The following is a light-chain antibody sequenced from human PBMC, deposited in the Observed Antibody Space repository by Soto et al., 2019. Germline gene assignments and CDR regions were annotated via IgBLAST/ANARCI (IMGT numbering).Light chain of an antibody. Sequence: QSAPTQPASVSGSPGQSITISCTGASSDVGYSNHVSWYQHHPDKVPRLIIYDVNNRPSGVSDRFSGSKSGNTASLTISGLQSEDDGDYYCSSYTSSDTLVFGGGNKVTVL. CDR3: SSYTSSDTLV. CDR1: SSDVGYSNH. J-gene: IGLJ3*02. CDR2: DVN. V-gene: IGLV2-14*03.